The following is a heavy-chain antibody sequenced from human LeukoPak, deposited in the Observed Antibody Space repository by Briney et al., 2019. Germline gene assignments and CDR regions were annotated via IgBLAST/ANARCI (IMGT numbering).Heavy chain of an antibody. CDR2: IYYSGST. Sequence: PSETLSLTCTVSGGSISSSSYYWGWIRQPPGKGLEWIGSIYYSGSTYYNPSLKSRVTISVDTSKNQFSLKLSSVTAADTAVYYCASLHSSSWYRFDPWGQGTLVTVSS. V-gene: IGHV4-39*01. D-gene: IGHD6-13*01. J-gene: IGHJ5*02. CDR1: GGSISSSSYY. CDR3: ASLHSSSWYRFDP.